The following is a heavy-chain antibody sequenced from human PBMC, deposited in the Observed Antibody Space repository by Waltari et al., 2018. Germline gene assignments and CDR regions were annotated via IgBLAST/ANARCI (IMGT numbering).Heavy chain of an antibody. CDR1: GFTFSKSW. CDR3: ARAGYYRFDY. Sequence: EVQLVESGGGLVQPGGSLRLSCEGSGFTFSKSWVHWVRQAPGKGLEWLSRINSDGSTTNYADSVKGRFTISRDNAKNTLYLEMNSLRAEDTAVYYCARAGYYRFDYWGQGTLVTVSS. V-gene: IGHV3-74*01. J-gene: IGHJ4*02. CDR2: INSDGSTT. D-gene: IGHD3-22*01.